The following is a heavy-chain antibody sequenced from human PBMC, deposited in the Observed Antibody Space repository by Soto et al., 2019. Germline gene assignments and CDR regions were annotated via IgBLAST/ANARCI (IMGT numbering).Heavy chain of an antibody. CDR1: GFTFSSYW. Sequence: PGGSLRLSCEASGFTFSSYWMSWVRQAPGKGLEWVSAISGSGGSTYYADSVKGRFTISRDNSKNTLYLQMNSLRAEDTAVYYCAKSSYSSGWYLRDYYYTDVWGKGTTVTVSS. CDR3: AKSSYSSGWYLRDYYYTDV. D-gene: IGHD6-19*01. V-gene: IGHV3-23*01. CDR2: ISGSGGST. J-gene: IGHJ6*03.